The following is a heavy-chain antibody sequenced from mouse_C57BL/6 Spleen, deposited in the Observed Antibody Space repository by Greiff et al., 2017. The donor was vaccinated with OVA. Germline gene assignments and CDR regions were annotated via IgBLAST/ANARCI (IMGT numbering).Heavy chain of an antibody. D-gene: IGHD3-2*02. CDR1: GFNIKDDY. J-gene: IGHJ3*01. V-gene: IGHV14-4*01. CDR3: TRAQSAY. Sequence: VQLQQSGAELVRPGASVKLSCTASGFNIKDDYMHWVKQRPEQGLEWIGWIDPENGDTEYASKFQGKATITADTSSNTAYLQLSSLTSEDTAGYYCTRAQSAYWGQGTLVTVSA. CDR2: IDPENGDT.